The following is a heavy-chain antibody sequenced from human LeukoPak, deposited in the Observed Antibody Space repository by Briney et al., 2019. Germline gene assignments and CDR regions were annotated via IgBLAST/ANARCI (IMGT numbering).Heavy chain of an antibody. CDR2: ISYDGSNK. Sequence: GGSLRPSCAASGFTFSSYAMHWVRQAPGKGLEGVAVISYDGSNKYYADSVKGRFTISRDNSKNTLYLQMNSLRAEDTAVYYCARECGGSGYYFDYWGQGNLVTVSS. D-gene: IGHD2-15*01. CDR1: GFTFSSYA. CDR3: ARECGGSGYYFDY. V-gene: IGHV3-30-3*01. J-gene: IGHJ4*02.